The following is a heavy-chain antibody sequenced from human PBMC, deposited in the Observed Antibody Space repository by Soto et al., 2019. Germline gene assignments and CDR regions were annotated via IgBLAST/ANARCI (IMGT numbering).Heavy chain of an antibody. J-gene: IGHJ4*02. Sequence: AAVKVSCKTSCYTFPIYGISWVRQAPGQGLEWMGWISAYNGNTNYAQKRQGRVTMTTDTSTSTAYMELRSLRSDDTAVYHCARAEWLVPFLSGFDYWGQGTLVT. CDR3: ARAEWLVPFLSGFDY. CDR2: ISAYNGNT. V-gene: IGHV1-18*04. CDR1: CYTFPIYG. D-gene: IGHD6-19*01.